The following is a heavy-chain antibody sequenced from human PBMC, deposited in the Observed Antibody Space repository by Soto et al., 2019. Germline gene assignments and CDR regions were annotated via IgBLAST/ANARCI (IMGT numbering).Heavy chain of an antibody. Sequence: SGGSLRLSCAASGFTFSSYAMSWVRQAPGKGLEWVSAISGSGGSTYYADSVKGRFTISRDNSKNTLYLQMNSLRAEDTAVYYCAKGPTGEDYYYYGMDVWGQGTKVTVSS. D-gene: IGHD4-17*01. CDR3: AKGPTGEDYYYYGMDV. J-gene: IGHJ6*02. V-gene: IGHV3-23*01. CDR1: GFTFSSYA. CDR2: ISGSGGST.